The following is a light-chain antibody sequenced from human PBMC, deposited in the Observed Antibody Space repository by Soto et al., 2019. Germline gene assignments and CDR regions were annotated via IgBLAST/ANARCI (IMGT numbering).Light chain of an antibody. CDR2: GNS. J-gene: IGLJ3*02. Sequence: QCVLTQPPSVSGAPGQRVTISCTGSSCDIGAGYDVHWYQQLPGTAPKLLIYGNSNRPSGVPDRFSGSKSGTSASLAITGLQAEDEADYYCQSYDSSLSAWVFGGGTKLTAL. V-gene: IGLV1-40*01. CDR3: QSYDSSLSAWV. CDR1: SCDIGAGYD.